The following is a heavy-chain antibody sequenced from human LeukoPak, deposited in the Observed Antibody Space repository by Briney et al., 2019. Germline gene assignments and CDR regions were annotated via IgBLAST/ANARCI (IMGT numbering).Heavy chain of an antibody. V-gene: IGHV3-23*01. CDR2: IGSSGGTI. Sequence: GGSLRLSCAASGFTFSNYSMSWVRQAPGQGLERVSAIGSSGGTIYYADSVKGRFTISRDNSKNTLYLQINSLRVEDTAVYYCAKVITAAGIGYWGQGTLVTVSS. CDR3: AKVITAAGIGY. D-gene: IGHD6-13*01. J-gene: IGHJ4*02. CDR1: GFTFSNYS.